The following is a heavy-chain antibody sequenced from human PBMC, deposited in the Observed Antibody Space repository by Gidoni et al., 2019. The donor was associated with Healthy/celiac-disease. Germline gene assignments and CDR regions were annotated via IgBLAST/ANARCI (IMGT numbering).Heavy chain of an antibody. CDR2: ISSSGSYI. V-gene: IGHV3-21*01. Sequence: EVQLVESGGGLVKPVGSLSLSCAASGFTFCGYSMNGVRQATGKGLGWGSSISSSGSYIYYEDSVKGRFTISRDNAKNSLYLQMNSLRAEDTAVYYCARGGGYYGDSGNYFDYWGQGTLVTVSS. CDR1: GFTFCGYS. CDR3: ARGGGYYGDSGNYFDY. D-gene: IGHD4-17*01. J-gene: IGHJ4*02.